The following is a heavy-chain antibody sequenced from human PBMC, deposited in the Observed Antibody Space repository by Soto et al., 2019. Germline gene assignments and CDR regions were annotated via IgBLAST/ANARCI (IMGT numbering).Heavy chain of an antibody. Sequence: QVELVQSGAEVKKPGASVKVSCKASGYTFTSYGISWVRQAPGQGLEWMGWISAYNGNTNYAQKLQRRVTVTPDTSMRTANMEPSSLRSDNTAVYYSARVTYYYYGMEVWGKGNKVTVSS. V-gene: IGHV1-18*01. CDR1: GYTFTSYG. CDR3: ARVTYYYYGMEV. J-gene: IGHJ6*01. CDR2: ISAYNGNT.